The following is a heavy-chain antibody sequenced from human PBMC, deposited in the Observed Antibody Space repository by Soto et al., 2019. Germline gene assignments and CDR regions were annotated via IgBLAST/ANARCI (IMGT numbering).Heavy chain of an antibody. Sequence: PSETLSLTCTVSGGSISSSSYYWGWIRQPPGKGLEWIGSIYYSGSTYYNPSLKSRVTISVDTSKNQFSLKLSSVTAADTAVYYCASSGYSSSWSLYYFDYWGQGTLVTVSS. CDR2: IYYSGST. J-gene: IGHJ4*02. CDR3: ASSGYSSSWSLYYFDY. D-gene: IGHD6-13*01. V-gene: IGHV4-39*01. CDR1: GGSISSSSYY.